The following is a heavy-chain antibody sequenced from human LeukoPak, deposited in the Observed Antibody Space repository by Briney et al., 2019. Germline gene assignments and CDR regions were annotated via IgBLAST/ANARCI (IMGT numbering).Heavy chain of an antibody. V-gene: IGHV3-23*01. D-gene: IGHD2-15*01. J-gene: IGHJ3*02. CDR2: VSGNGGNT. CDR1: GFTFNNYA. Sequence: GGSLRLSCAASGFTFNNYAMGWVRQPPGKGLEWVSGVSGNGGNTYYADSVKGRFTISRDYSKSTLYLQMNSLRAEDTAVYYCATLGYCSGGNCPDAFDIWGQGTMVTVS. CDR3: ATLGYCSGGNCPDAFDI.